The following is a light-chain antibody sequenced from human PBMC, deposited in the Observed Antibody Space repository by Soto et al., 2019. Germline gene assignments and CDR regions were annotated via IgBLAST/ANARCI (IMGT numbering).Light chain of an antibody. J-gene: IGKJ2*01. Sequence: EVVMTQSPATLSLSPGERATLSCRASQSVSSNLAWYQQQPGQAPGLLLYGASSRATGIPARFSGSGSGTEFTLTISSLQSEDFAVYYCQQYYDWPWTFGQGTKLEIK. CDR2: GAS. CDR1: QSVSSN. CDR3: QQYYDWPWT. V-gene: IGKV3-15*01.